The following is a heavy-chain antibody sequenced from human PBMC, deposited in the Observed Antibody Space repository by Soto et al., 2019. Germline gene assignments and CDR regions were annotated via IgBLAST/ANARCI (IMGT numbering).Heavy chain of an antibody. Sequence: QVQLVESGGGVVQPGRSLRLSCAASGFTFSSYAMHWVRQAPGKGLEWVAVISYDGSNKYYADSVKGRFTISRDNSKNTLYLQMNSLRAEDTAVYYCARDPPPGASGSYPTNWGQGTLVTVSS. CDR2: ISYDGSNK. CDR3: ARDPPPGASGSYPTN. J-gene: IGHJ4*02. V-gene: IGHV3-30-3*01. CDR1: GFTFSSYA. D-gene: IGHD1-26*01.